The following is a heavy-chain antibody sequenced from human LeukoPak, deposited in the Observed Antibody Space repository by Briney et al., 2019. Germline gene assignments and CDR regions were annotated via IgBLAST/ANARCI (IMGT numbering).Heavy chain of an antibody. CDR3: AKFPRSSTSCYEARHCWFDP. CDR2: IFTSGST. J-gene: IGHJ5*02. D-gene: IGHD2-2*01. V-gene: IGHV4-61*02. CDR1: GASINSGSYY. Sequence: PSETLSLTCAVSGASINSGSYYWGWIRQPAGKGLEWIGRIFTSGSTNYNPSLKSRVTISVDRSKNQFSLKLSSVTAADTAIYYCAKFPRSSTSCYEARHCWFDPWGQGTLVTVSS.